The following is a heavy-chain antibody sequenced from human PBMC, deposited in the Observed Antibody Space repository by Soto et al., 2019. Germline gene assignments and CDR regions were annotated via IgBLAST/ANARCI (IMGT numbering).Heavy chain of an antibody. CDR2: INPNSGGT. CDR3: ARDGCSSTSCYQNTGYYYGMDV. V-gene: IGHV1-2*04. D-gene: IGHD2-2*01. J-gene: IGHJ6*02. CDR1: GYTFTGYY. Sequence: QVQLVQSGAEVKKPGASVKVSCKASGYTFTGYYMHWVRQAPGQGLEWMGWINPNSGGTNYAQKFQGWVTITRDTSISTAYMELSRLRSDDTAVYYCARDGCSSTSCYQNTGYYYGMDVWGQGTTVTVSS.